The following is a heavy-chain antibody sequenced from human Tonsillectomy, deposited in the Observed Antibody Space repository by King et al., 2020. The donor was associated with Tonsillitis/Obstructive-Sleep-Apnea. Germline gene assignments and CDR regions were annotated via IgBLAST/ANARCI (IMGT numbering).Heavy chain of an antibody. CDR3: AXXVYGXXXSCXXFXX. V-gene: IGHV3-48*03. CDR2: IXSSGSTI. D-gene: IGHD2-2*01. CDR1: GFTFSSYE. J-gene: IGHJ4*02. Sequence: QLVESGGGLVQPGGSLRLSCAASGFTFSSYEMNWVRQAPGKXLGWVSYIXSSGSTIYYADSVXGRLTIXRDNAKNTLCLTKNSLRAEXAAFYYCAXXVYGXXXSCXXFXXXGQXXLXTVXS.